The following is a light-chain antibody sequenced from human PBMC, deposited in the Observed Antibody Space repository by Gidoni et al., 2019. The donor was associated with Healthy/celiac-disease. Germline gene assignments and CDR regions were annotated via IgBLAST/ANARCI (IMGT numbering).Light chain of an antibody. CDR1: ALPKKY. V-gene: IGLV3-16*01. Sequence: SYELTQPPSVSVSLGQMARITCSGEALPKKYAYWYQQKPGQPPVLVIYKDSERPSGTPERFSGSSSGTMVTLTISGVQAEDEADYYCLSADNSGTYHNVFGSGTKVTVL. CDR2: KDS. CDR3: LSADNSGTYHNV. J-gene: IGLJ6*01.